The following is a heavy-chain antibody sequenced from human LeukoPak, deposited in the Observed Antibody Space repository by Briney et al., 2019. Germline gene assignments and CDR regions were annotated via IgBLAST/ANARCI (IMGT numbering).Heavy chain of an antibody. V-gene: IGHV5-51*01. CDR2: IYPGDSDT. Sequence: GESLKISCKGSGYSFATYWIGWVSQMPGKGLEWMGIIYPGDSDTTYSPSFQGQVTISVDKSVSTAFLQWSSLKASDSAMYYCARYIDYGDSRRYFDYWGQGTLVTVSA. CDR3: ARYIDYGDSRRYFDY. CDR1: GYSFATYW. J-gene: IGHJ4*02. D-gene: IGHD4-17*01.